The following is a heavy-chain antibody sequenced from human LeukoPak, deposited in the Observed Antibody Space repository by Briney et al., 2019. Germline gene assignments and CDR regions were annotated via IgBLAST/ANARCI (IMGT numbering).Heavy chain of an antibody. D-gene: IGHD3-22*01. CDR2: IYPGDSDT. J-gene: IGHJ3*02. Sequence: GESLKISCKGSGYSFTSYWIGWVRQMPGKGLEWMGIIYPGDSDTRYSPSFQGQVTISADKSISTAYLQWSSLKASDTAMYYCARRDISSGLIFAFDIWGQGTMVTVSS. CDR3: ARRDISSGLIFAFDI. CDR1: GYSFTSYW. V-gene: IGHV5-51*01.